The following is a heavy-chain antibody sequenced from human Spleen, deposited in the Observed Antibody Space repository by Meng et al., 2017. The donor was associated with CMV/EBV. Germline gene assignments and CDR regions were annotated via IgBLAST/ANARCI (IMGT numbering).Heavy chain of an antibody. CDR3: ARIQFLETPNDAFDL. V-gene: IGHV4-61*05. Sequence: SETLSLTCTVSGASISGSNYYWGWIRQPPGKGLEWIGYIYYSGSTNYNPSLKSRVTISLDTSKNQFSLKLSSVTAADTAVYYCARIQFLETPNDAFDLWGQGTLVTVSS. J-gene: IGHJ3*01. CDR1: GASISGSNYY. CDR2: IYYSGST.